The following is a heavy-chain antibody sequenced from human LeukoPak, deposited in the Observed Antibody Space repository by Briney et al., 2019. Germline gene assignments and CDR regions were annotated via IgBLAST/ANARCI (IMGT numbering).Heavy chain of an antibody. CDR1: GGSLTNYY. J-gene: IGHJ4*02. CDR2: IHADGTT. V-gene: IGHV4-4*09. Sequence: SETLSLTCSVSGGSLTNYYWGWIRQPPGKGLEFIGYIHADGTTNYDSSLQSRVAISLDPSKIHFSLRLYSVTAADTALYFCARLNFRGGEALHFDSWGQGTLVTVSS. CDR3: ARLNFRGGEALHFDS. D-gene: IGHD3-16*01.